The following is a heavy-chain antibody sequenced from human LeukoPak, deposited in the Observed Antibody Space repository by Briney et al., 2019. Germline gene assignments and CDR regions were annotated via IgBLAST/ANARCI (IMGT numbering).Heavy chain of an antibody. J-gene: IGHJ4*02. CDR2: ISNSGSNT. CDR3: AKERSLNGGYSDGYFDH. Sequence: GGSLRLSCVASGFTFSNYAMSWVRRTPGKGLGWVSVISNSGSNTYYADSVKGRVTISRDNSKNTLYLQMNSLRAEDTALYHCAKERSLNGGYSDGYFDHWGQGTLVTVSS. CDR1: GFTFSNYA. D-gene: IGHD4-23*01. V-gene: IGHV3-23*01.